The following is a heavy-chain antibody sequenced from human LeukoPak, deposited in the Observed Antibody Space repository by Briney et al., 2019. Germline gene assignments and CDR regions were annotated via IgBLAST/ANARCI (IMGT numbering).Heavy chain of an antibody. CDR3: ARDHPDGSGSYYNNYYYYGMDV. D-gene: IGHD3-10*01. J-gene: IGHJ6*02. V-gene: IGHV3-21*01. CDR1: GFTVSSNY. Sequence: GGSLRLSCAASGFTVSSNYMSWVRQAPGKGLEWVSSISSSTSYIYYADAVRGRFTISRDNAKNSLYLQMNSLRAEDTAVYYCARDHPDGSGSYYNNYYYYGMDVWGQGTTVTVSS. CDR2: ISSSTSYI.